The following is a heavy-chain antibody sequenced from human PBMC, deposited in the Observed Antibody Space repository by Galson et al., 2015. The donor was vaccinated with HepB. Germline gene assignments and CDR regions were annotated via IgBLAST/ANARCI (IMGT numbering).Heavy chain of an antibody. CDR1: GFTFSSYA. Sequence: SLRLSCAASGFTFSSYAMSWVRQAPGKGLEWVSAISGSGGSTYYADSVKGRFTISRDNSKNTLYLQMNSLRAEDTAVYYCAKDPARVLMVYYFDYWGQGTLVTVSS. CDR2: ISGSGGST. V-gene: IGHV3-23*01. J-gene: IGHJ4*02. D-gene: IGHD2-8*01. CDR3: AKDPARVLMVYYFDY.